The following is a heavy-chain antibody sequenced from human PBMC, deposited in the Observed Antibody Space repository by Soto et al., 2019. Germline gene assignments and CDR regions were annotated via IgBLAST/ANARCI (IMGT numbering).Heavy chain of an antibody. Sequence: ASVKVSCKASGGTFSSYAISWVRQAPRQGFEWMGWISAYNGNTNYAQKLQGRVTMTTDTSTSTAYMELRSLRSDDTAVYYCARGTVTTYYYYYYGMDVWGQGTTVTVSS. CDR1: GGTFSSYA. J-gene: IGHJ6*02. CDR3: ARGTVTTYYYYYYGMDV. D-gene: IGHD4-4*01. V-gene: IGHV1-18*01. CDR2: ISAYNGNT.